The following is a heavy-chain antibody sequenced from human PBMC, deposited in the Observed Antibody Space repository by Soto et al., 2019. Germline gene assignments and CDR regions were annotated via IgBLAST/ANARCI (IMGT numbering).Heavy chain of an antibody. CDR1: DDSITSGAYY. CDR2: IQYRGST. D-gene: IGHD5-18*01. V-gene: IGHV4-39*01. Sequence: PSETLSLTCTVSDDSITSGAYYWGLIRQPPGKGLEWIGTIQYRGSTYYNPSLKSRVTMSLDTSKNQYSLRLSSVTAADTAVYYCARRPGYSSSPIDSWGQGALVTVSS. CDR3: ARRPGYSSSPIDS. J-gene: IGHJ4*02.